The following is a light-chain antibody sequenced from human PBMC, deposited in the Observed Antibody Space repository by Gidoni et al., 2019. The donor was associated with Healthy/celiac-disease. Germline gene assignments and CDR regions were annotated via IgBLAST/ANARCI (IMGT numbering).Light chain of an antibody. CDR3: QQYYSTPPYT. V-gene: IGKV4-1*01. Sequence: DIVMTQAPDSLAVSLGERATITCKSSQTDLYSSNNKNYLAWYQQKPGQPPRLLIYWASTRDSGVPDRFSGSGSGTDFTLTISSRQAEDVAVYYCQQYYSTPPYTFGQGTKLEIK. CDR2: WAS. CDR1: QTDLYSSNNKNY. J-gene: IGKJ2*01.